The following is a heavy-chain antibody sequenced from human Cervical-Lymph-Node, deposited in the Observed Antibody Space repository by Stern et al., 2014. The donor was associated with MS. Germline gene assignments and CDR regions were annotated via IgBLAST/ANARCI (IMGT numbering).Heavy chain of an antibody. V-gene: IGHV3-33*01. CDR2: IWYDGSNR. J-gene: IGHJ1*01. Sequence: QVQLVQSGGGVVQPGRSLRLSCAASGFTFSSSGMHWVRHAPGKGLEGLASIWYDGSNRYYADSVKGRFTISRDNSKNTLYLQMNSLRAEDTAVYYCAREGGNTAEYFQHWGQGTLVTVSS. D-gene: IGHD4-23*01. CDR3: AREGGNTAEYFQH. CDR1: GFTFSSSG.